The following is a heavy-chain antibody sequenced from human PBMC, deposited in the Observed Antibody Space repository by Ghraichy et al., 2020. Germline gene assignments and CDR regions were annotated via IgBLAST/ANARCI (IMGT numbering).Heavy chain of an antibody. Sequence: SETLSLTCTVSGGSISSPNCYWDWIRQPPGKGLEWIGSIYYSGSTYYNPSLKSRLTISVDMSKNHFSLKLSSVTAADTAVYYCARRGYIPAACYYFDYWGQGTLFTVSS. J-gene: IGHJ4*02. D-gene: IGHD6-13*01. CDR1: GGSISSPNCY. CDR3: ARRGYIPAACYYFDY. V-gene: IGHV4-39*02. CDR2: IYYSGST.